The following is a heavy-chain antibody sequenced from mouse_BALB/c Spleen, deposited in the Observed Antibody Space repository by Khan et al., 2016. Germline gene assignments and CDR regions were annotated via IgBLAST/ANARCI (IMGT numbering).Heavy chain of an antibody. D-gene: IGHD1-1*01. Sequence: QIQLVQSGPELKRPGKTVKISCQASGYTFTNYGINWVKQAPGKGLKWMGWINTYSGESTYADDFQGRVAFSLETSANTAYLQITNLTNEDPATYGGARYRYDYGSSGYFDVWGAGTAVTVSS. CDR3: ARYRYDYGSSGYFDV. J-gene: IGHJ1*01. V-gene: IGHV9-3-1*01. CDR2: INTYSGES. CDR1: GYTFTNYG.